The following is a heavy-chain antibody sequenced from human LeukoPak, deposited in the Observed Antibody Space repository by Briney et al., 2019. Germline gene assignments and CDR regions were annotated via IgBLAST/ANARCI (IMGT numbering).Heavy chain of an antibody. CDR1: GFTFSSYA. CDR3: ASQHLGFDY. CDR2: ISYDGSNK. J-gene: IGHJ4*02. V-gene: IGHV3-30-3*01. D-gene: IGHD6-13*01. Sequence: GGSLRLSCAASGFTFSSYAMHWVRQAPGKGLEWVAVISYDGSNKYYADSVKGRFTISRDNAKNSLYLQMNSLRAEDTAVYYCASQHLGFDYWGQGTLVTVSP.